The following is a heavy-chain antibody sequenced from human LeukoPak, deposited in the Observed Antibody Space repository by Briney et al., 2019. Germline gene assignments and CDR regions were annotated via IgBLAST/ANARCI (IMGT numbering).Heavy chain of an antibody. CDR1: GGSISSSSYY. CDR3: ARQEVNYYYYMDV. Sequence: SETLSLTCTVSGGSISSSSYYWGWIRQPPGKGLEWIGSIYYSGSTYYNPSLKSRVTISVDTSKNQFSLKLSSVTAADMAVYYCARQEVNYYYYMDVWGKGTTVTVPS. CDR2: IYYSGST. J-gene: IGHJ6*03. V-gene: IGHV4-39*01.